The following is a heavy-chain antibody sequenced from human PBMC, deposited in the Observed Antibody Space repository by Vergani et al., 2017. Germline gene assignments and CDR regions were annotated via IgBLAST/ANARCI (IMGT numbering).Heavy chain of an antibody. D-gene: IGHD1-1*01. V-gene: IGHV4-31*03. CDR2: IYYSRGT. J-gene: IGHJ6*04. CDR3: ARGSYTATWNRGPSPRMDV. Sequence: QVQLQESGPGLVKPSQTLSLTCTVSAGSISTGGYYWTWIRHHPGKGLEWIGSIYYSRGTYYNPSLKSRLTISVDTSKNQFSLSLTSVTAADTAVYYCARGSYTATWNRGPSPRMDVWVKGTMVTVSS. CDR1: AGSISTGGYY.